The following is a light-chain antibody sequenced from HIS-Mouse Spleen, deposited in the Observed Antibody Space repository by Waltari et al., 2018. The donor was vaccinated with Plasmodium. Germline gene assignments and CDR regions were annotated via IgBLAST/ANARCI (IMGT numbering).Light chain of an antibody. CDR2: EDR. J-gene: IGLJ3*02. CDR1: ALPKKY. Sequence: SYELTQPPSVSVSPGQTARITCSGDALPKKYAYWYQQKSGQDPGLVIYEDRKRPSGIPERFSGSSSGTMATLTISGAQVEDEADYYCYSTDSSGNHRVFGGGTKLTVL. V-gene: IGLV3-10*01. CDR3: YSTDSSGNHRV.